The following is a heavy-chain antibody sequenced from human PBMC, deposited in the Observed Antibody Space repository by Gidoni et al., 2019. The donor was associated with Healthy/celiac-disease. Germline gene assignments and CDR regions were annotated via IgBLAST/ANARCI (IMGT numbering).Heavy chain of an antibody. CDR3: AKDTGGGNSGFDY. CDR2: ISWNSGSI. D-gene: IGHD2-21*02. J-gene: IGHJ4*02. CDR1: GFTFDDYA. Sequence: EVQLVESGGGLVQPGRSLRLSCAASGFTFDDYARHWVRQAPGKGLEWVAGISWNSGSIGYADSVKGRFTISRDNAKNALYLQINSLSAEDTALYYCAKDTGGGNSGFDYWGQGTLVTVSS. V-gene: IGHV3-9*01.